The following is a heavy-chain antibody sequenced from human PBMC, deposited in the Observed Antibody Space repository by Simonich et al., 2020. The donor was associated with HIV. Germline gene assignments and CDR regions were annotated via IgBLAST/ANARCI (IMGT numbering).Heavy chain of an antibody. CDR3: ATDLTSRDYYGSGSYLDY. D-gene: IGHD3-10*01. CDR1: GYTLTELS. CDR2: FVPEDGET. J-gene: IGHJ4*02. V-gene: IGHV1-24*01. Sequence: VQLVQSGAEVKKPGASVKVSCKVSGYTLTELSMQWVRQAPGKGLEWMGGFVPEDGETIYAQKFQGRVTMTEDTSTDTAYMELSSLRSEDTAVYYCATDLTSRDYYGSGSYLDYWGQGTLVTVSS.